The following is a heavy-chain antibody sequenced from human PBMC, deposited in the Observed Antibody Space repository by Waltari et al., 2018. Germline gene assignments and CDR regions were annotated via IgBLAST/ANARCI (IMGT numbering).Heavy chain of an antibody. CDR3: ARESSSSPDY. CDR2: IYYTGTT. CDR1: GGSISSSSHY. J-gene: IGHJ4*02. V-gene: IGHV4-39*02. D-gene: IGHD6-6*01. Sequence: QLQLQESGPGLVKPSETLSLTCTVSGGSISSSSHYWGWVRQPPGKGLEWIGSIYYTGTTFYKPSLKSPVTISVDTSKNQFSLNLNSVSAADTAVYYCARESSSSPDYWGQGILVTISS.